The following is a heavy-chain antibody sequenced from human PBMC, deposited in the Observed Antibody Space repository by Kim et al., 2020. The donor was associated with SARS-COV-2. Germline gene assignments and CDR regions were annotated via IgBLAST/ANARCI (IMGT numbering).Heavy chain of an antibody. V-gene: IGHV4-34*01. D-gene: IGHD3-3*01. CDR3: ARGSLAGFWSGYYRPVSYWFDP. J-gene: IGHJ5*02. CDR2: INHSGST. Sequence: SETLSLTCAVYGGSFSGYYWSWIRQPPGKGLEWIGEINHSGSTNYNPSLKSRVTISVDTSKNQFSLKLSSVTAADTAVYYCARGSLAGFWSGYYRPVSYWFDPWGQGTLVTVSS. CDR1: GGSFSGYY.